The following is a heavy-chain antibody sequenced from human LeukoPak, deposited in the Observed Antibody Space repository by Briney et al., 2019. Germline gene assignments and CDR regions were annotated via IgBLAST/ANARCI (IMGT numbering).Heavy chain of an antibody. CDR2: IIPIFGTA. CDR3: ARVLQTYYYDSSGPLDY. D-gene: IGHD3-22*01. CDR1: GGTFSSYA. J-gene: IGHJ4*02. Sequence: VASVKVSCKASGGTFSSYALSWVRHAPGQGLEWMGGIIPIFGTANYAQKFQGRVTITADESTSTAYMELSSLRSEDTAVYYCARVLQTYYYDSSGPLDYWGQGTLVTVSS. V-gene: IGHV1-69*13.